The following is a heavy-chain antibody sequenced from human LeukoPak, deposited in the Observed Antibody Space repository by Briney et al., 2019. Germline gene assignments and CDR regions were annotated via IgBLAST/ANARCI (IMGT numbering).Heavy chain of an antibody. D-gene: IGHD5-24*01. CDR2: ISWNSGSI. J-gene: IGHJ5*02. Sequence: PGGTLRLSCVASGFTFDDYAMHWVRQAPGKGLEWVSGISWNSGSIGYADSVKGRFTISRDNAKNSLYLQMNSLRAEDTAVYYCARWYRVRSWFDPWGQGTLVTVSS. CDR1: GFTFDDYA. CDR3: ARWYRVRSWFDP. V-gene: IGHV3-9*01.